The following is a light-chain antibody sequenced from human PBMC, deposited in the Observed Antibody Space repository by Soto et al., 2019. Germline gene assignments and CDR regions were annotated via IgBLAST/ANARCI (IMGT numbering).Light chain of an antibody. CDR2: GAS. CDR1: QSVSSSY. J-gene: IGKJ2*01. CDR3: QQYGSSPYT. V-gene: IGKV3-20*01. Sequence: EIVLTQSPGSLSLSPGERATLSCRASQSVSSSYLAWYQQKPGQAPRLLIYGASSSAPGIPDRFSASGSGTDFTLTISRLEPEDLAVYYCQQYGSSPYTFGQGTKLEIK.